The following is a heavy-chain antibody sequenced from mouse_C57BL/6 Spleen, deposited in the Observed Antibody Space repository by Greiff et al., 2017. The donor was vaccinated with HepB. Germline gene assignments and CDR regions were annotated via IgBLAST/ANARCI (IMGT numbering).Heavy chain of an antibody. CDR1: GYAFSSYW. V-gene: IGHV1-80*01. D-gene: IGHD2-2*01. CDR3: AYGYEPSWFAY. Sequence: VKLMESGAELVKPGASVKISCKASGYAFSSYWMNWVKQRPGKGLEWIGQIYPGDGDTNYNGKFKGKATLTADKSSSTAYMQLSSLTSEDSAVYFCAYGYEPSWFAYWGQGTLVTVSA. CDR2: IYPGDGDT. J-gene: IGHJ3*01.